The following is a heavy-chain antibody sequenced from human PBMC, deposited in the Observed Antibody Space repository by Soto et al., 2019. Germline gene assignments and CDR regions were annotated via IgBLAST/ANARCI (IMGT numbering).Heavy chain of an antibody. D-gene: IGHD3-10*01. Sequence: PSETLSLTCAVSGGSISSSNWWSWVRQSPGKGLEWIGEIYHSGSTNYNPSLKSRVTILVDKSKNQFSLKLSSVTAADTAVYYCARGGRGLLHFDYWGQGTLVTVSS. CDR3: ARGGRGLLHFDY. CDR2: IYHSGST. J-gene: IGHJ4*02. V-gene: IGHV4-4*02. CDR1: GGSISSSNW.